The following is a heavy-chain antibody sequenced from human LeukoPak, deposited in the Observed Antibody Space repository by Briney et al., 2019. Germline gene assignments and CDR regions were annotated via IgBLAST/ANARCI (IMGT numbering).Heavy chain of an antibody. CDR2: ISHGGDNK. J-gene: IGHJ4*02. D-gene: IGHD6-19*01. CDR3: AALAVAGTGD. Sequence: GGSLRLSCAASGFTFSHCGMHWVRQAPGKGLEWVAAISHGGDNKYYADSVKGRFTISRDNSKNMLYLQMNSLRAEDTAIFYCAALAVAGTGDWGQGTLVTVSS. CDR1: GFTFSHCG. V-gene: IGHV3-30*03.